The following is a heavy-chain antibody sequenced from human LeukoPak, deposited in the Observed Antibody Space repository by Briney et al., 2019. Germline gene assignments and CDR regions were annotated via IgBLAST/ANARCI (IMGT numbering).Heavy chain of an antibody. CDR1: GFTDSSNY. Sequence: GGSLRLSCAASGFTDSSNYMSWVRQAPGKGLEWVSVIYSGGSTYYADSVKGRFTISRDNSKNTLYLQMNSLRAEDTAVYYCARDYYDSSGYGFSYFDYWGQGTLVTVSS. CDR3: ARDYYDSSGYGFSYFDY. D-gene: IGHD3-22*01. CDR2: IYSGGST. V-gene: IGHV3-53*01. J-gene: IGHJ4*02.